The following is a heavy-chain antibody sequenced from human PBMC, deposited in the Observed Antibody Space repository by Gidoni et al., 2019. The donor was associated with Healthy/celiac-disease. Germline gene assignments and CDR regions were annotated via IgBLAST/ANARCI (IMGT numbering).Heavy chain of an antibody. CDR1: GGSFSGYY. V-gene: IGHV4-34*01. CDR2: INHSGST. J-gene: IGHJ2*01. CDR3: ATGFTTVVTPAWPSWYFDL. D-gene: IGHD4-17*01. Sequence: QVQLQQWGAGLLKPSETLSLTCAVYGGSFSGYYWSWIRQPPGKGLEWIGEINHSGSTNYNPSLKSRVTISVDTSKNQFSLKLSSVTAADTAVYYCATGFTTVVTPAWPSWYFDLWGRGTLVTVSS.